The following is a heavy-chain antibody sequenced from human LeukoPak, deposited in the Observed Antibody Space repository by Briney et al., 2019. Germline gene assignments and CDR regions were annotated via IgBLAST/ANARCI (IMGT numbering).Heavy chain of an antibody. V-gene: IGHV1-2*06. CDR1: GYTFTGYY. Sequence: ASVKVSCKASGYTFTGYYMDWVRQAPGQGLEWMGRINPNSGGTNYAQKFQGRVTMTRDMSTSTAYMELSSLRSEDTAVYYCAASPGYCSGGSCYNDAFDIWGQGTMVTVSS. J-gene: IGHJ3*02. CDR3: AASPGYCSGGSCYNDAFDI. CDR2: INPNSGGT. D-gene: IGHD2-15*01.